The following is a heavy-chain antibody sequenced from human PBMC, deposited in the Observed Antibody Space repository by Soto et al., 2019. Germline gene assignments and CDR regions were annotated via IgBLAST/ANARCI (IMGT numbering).Heavy chain of an antibody. D-gene: IGHD3-16*01. CDR3: AKDAIADDGIWLMDS. Sequence: GGSLRLSCAASGFMFSDYAMTWARQAPGKELEWVSGLLRPGRSTYYADSVKGRFTISGDTSANTVYLQMDSLRAEDTAVYYCAKDAIADDGIWLMDSWGQGTVVTVSS. CDR2: LLRPGRST. J-gene: IGHJ4*02. CDR1: GFMFSDYA. V-gene: IGHV3-23*01.